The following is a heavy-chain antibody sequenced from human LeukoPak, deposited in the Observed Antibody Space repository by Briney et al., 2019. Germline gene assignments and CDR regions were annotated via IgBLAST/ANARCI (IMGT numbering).Heavy chain of an antibody. CDR3: AKGHDSSGYYPYWYFDL. CDR2: ISGSGGST. V-gene: IGHV3-23*01. CDR1: GFTFSSYA. Sequence: GGSLRLSCAASGFTFSSYAMSWVRQAPGKWLEWVSAISGSGGSTYYADSVKGRFTISRDNPKNTLYLQMNSLRAEDTAVYYCAKGHDSSGYYPYWYFDLWGRGTLVTVSS. J-gene: IGHJ2*01. D-gene: IGHD3-22*01.